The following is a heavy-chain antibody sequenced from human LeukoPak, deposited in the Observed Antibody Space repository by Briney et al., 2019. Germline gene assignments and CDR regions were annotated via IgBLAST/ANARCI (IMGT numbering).Heavy chain of an antibody. CDR1: RYTFIGYY. J-gene: IGHJ4*02. CDR3: ASLKPYGDYNSDY. Sequence: ASVKVSCTASRYTFIGYYMHWVRQAPGQGLEWMGWINPNSGGTNYAQKFQGRVTMTRDTSISTAYMELSRLRSDDTAVYYCASLKPYGDYNSDYWGQGILVTVSS. D-gene: IGHD4-17*01. V-gene: IGHV1-2*02. CDR2: INPNSGGT.